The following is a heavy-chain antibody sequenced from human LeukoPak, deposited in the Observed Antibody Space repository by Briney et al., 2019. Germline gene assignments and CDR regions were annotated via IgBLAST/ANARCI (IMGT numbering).Heavy chain of an antibody. CDR1: GFTFSSYA. CDR2: ISGSGGST. Sequence: GGSLRLSCAASGFTFSSYAMSWVRRAPGKGLEWVSAISGSGGSTYYADSVKGRFTISRDNSKNTLYLQMNSLRAEDTAVYYCAKGTSPRPYYFDYWGQGTLVTVSS. CDR3: AKGTSPRPYYFDY. J-gene: IGHJ4*02. V-gene: IGHV3-23*01. D-gene: IGHD2-2*01.